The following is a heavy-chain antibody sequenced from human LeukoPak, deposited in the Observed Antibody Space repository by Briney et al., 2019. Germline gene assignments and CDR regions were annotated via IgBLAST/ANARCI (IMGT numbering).Heavy chain of an antibody. Sequence: PGRSLRLSCAASGFTFSSYAMHWVRQAPGKGLEWVAVMSYDGSNKYYADSVKGRFTISRDNSKNTLYLQMNSLRAEDTAVYYCARPYNSGWYGDFDYWGQGTLVTVSS. CDR2: MSYDGSNK. V-gene: IGHV3-30-3*01. J-gene: IGHJ4*02. CDR1: GFTFSSYA. CDR3: ARPYNSGWYGDFDY. D-gene: IGHD6-19*01.